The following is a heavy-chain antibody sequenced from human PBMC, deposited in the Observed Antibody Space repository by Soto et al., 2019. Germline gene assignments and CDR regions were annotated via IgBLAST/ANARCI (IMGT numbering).Heavy chain of an antibody. CDR1: GGTFSSYA. CDR3: SHLTNYYFDY. CDR2: IIPIFGTA. D-gene: IGHD1-1*01. Sequence: RASVKVSCKASGGTFSSYAISWVRQAPGQGLEWMGGIIPIFGTANYAQKFQGRVTITADESTSTAYMELSSLRSEDTAVYYCSHLTNYYFDYWGQGTLVTVSS. V-gene: IGHV1-69*13. J-gene: IGHJ4*02.